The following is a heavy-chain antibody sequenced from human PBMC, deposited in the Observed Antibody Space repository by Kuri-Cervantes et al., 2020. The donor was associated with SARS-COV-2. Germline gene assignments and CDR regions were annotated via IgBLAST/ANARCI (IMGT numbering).Heavy chain of an antibody. CDR1: GGSISGYY. Sequence: SETLSLTCTVSGGSISGYYWGWIRQPPGKGLEWIGSIYYSGITYYNMSLKSRVTISVDTSKNQFSLKLSSVTAADTAVYYCAREGVRYYDSSGYYYDYYYGMDVWGQGTTVTVSS. CDR2: IYYSGIT. V-gene: IGHV4-39*07. D-gene: IGHD3-22*01. J-gene: IGHJ6*02. CDR3: AREGVRYYDSSGYYYDYYYGMDV.